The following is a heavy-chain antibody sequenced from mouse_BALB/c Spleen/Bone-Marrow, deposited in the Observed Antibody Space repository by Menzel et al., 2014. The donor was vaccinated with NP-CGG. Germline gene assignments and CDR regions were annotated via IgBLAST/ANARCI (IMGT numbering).Heavy chain of an antibody. Sequence: VQLKESGTVLARPGASVKMSCKASGYTFTSYWMHWVKQRPGQGLEWIGAIYPGNSDTSYNQKFKGKAKLTAVTSTSTAYMELSSLTNEDSAVDYCTRFLYGSSFYYAMDYWGQGTSVTVSS. D-gene: IGHD1-1*01. CDR2: IYPGNSDT. J-gene: IGHJ4*01. CDR1: GYTFTSYW. V-gene: IGHV1-5*01. CDR3: TRFLYGSSFYYAMDY.